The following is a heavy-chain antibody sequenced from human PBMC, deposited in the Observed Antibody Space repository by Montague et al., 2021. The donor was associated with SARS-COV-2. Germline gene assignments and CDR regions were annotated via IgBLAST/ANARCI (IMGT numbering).Heavy chain of an antibody. D-gene: IGHD6-13*01. V-gene: IGHV4-39*01. CDR1: GGSITDRTYY. J-gene: IGHJ4*02. CDR3: ARHWGIAAAGN. CDR2: INYSGTT. Sequence: TLSLTCSVSGGSITDRTYYWGCIRQSPGKGLEWIGAINYSGTTYYNPSLKSRVTISLDTAKNQFSLKMTSVTAADTAVYYCARHWGIAAAGNWGQGTLVTVSS.